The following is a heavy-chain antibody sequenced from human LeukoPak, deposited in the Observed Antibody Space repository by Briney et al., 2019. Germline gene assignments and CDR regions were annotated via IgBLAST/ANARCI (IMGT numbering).Heavy chain of an antibody. CDR3: ASGQLGATSTPQYYFDY. D-gene: IGHD1-26*01. CDR2: IYYSGST. V-gene: IGHV4-31*03. J-gene: IGHJ4*02. Sequence: SETLSLTCTVSGGSISSGGYYWSWIRQHPGKGLEWIGYIYYSGSTYYNPSLKSRVTISVDTSKNQFSLKLSSVTAADTAVYYCASGQLGATSTPQYYFDYWGQGTLVTVSS. CDR1: GGSISSGGYY.